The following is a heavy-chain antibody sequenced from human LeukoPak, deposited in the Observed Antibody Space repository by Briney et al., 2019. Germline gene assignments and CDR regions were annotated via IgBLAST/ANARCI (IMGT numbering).Heavy chain of an antibody. CDR1: GYTFTSYD. D-gene: IGHD3-16*02. Sequence: ASVKVSCKASGYTFTSYDINWVRQATGQGLEWMGWMNPNSGNTGYAQKFQGRVTMTRNTSISTAYMELSSLRSEDTAVYYCARGVSVYYYYYMDVWGKGTTVTISS. CDR2: MNPNSGNT. CDR3: ARGVSVYYYYYMDV. V-gene: IGHV1-8*01. J-gene: IGHJ6*03.